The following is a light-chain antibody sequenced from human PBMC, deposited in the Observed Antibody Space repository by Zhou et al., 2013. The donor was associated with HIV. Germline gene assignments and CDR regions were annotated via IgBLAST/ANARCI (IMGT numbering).Light chain of an antibody. J-gene: IGKJ2*01. CDR1: QSVSSTY. CDR2: GAS. Sequence: EVLMTQSPVTLSVSPGARATLSCRASQSVSSTYLAWYQQKPGQAPRLLIYGASSRATGIPDRFSGSGSGTDFTLTISRLEPEDFAVYYCQLYGSSPLYTFGQGTKLEIK. V-gene: IGKV3-20*01. CDR3: QLYGSSPLYT.